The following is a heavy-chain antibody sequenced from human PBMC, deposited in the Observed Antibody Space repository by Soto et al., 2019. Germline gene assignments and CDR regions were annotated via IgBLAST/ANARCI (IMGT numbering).Heavy chain of an antibody. CDR1: GGSINSYY. V-gene: IGHV4-59*08. J-gene: IGHJ4*02. Sequence: VQLQESGPGLVKPSETLSLACTVSGGSINSYYWSWIRQPPGKGLEWIGYIYYTGSTNYNPSLKSRVTLSVDTSKNLFSLKVSAVTAADTAVYYCARLSRGAAAAFDDWGQGTLVTVSS. D-gene: IGHD6-13*01. CDR3: ARLSRGAAAAFDD. CDR2: IYYTGST.